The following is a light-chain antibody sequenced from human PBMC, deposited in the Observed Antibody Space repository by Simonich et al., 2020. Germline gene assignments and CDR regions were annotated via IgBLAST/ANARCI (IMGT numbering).Light chain of an antibody. Sequence: QPVLTQPPSASASLGASVTLTCTLSSGYSNYKVDWYQQRQGKGPRFVMRVGIGGSVGSKGDGIPDRFSVLGSGLNRYLTIKNSQEEDESDYHCGADHGSGSNFVVVFGGGTKLTVL. J-gene: IGLJ2*01. CDR2: VGIGGSVG. CDR3: GADHGSGSNFVVV. V-gene: IGLV9-49*01. CDR1: SGYSNYK.